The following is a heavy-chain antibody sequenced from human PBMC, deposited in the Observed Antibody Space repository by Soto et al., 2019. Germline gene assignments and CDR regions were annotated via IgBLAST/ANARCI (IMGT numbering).Heavy chain of an antibody. Sequence: PSETLPLTWTVSGGSISSYYWIWIRQPPGKGLEWIGYIYYSGSTDYNPSLKSRVTISVDTSKNQFSLKLSSVTAADTAVYYCARRDGDYSNDFWGQGTLVTVSS. CDR1: GGSISSYY. J-gene: IGHJ4*02. CDR2: IYYSGST. CDR3: ARRDGDYSNDF. V-gene: IGHV4-59*08. D-gene: IGHD4-17*01.